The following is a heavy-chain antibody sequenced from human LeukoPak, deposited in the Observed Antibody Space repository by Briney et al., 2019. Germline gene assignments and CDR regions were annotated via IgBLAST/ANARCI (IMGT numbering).Heavy chain of an antibody. V-gene: IGHV3-74*03. J-gene: IGHJ1*01. CDR2: INTDGSST. D-gene: IGHD4-23*01. CDR1: GFTFSSYW. Sequence: PGGSLRLSCAASGFTFSSYWMHWVRQAPGKGLMWVSGINTDGSSTMYADSVKGRFTIPRDNAKNTLYLQMNSLRGEDTAVYHCYGGNAEHWGQGTLVTVSS. CDR3: YGGNAEH.